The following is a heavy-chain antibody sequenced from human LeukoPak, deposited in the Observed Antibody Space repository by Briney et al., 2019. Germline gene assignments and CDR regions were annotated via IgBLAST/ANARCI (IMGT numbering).Heavy chain of an antibody. J-gene: IGHJ2*01. CDR1: GYTFTSYG. CDR2: ISAYNGNT. V-gene: IGHV1-18*01. Sequence: ASVKVSCKASGYTFTSYGISWVRQAPGQGLEWMGWISAYNGNTNYAQKLQGRVTMTTDTSTSTAYMELSSLRSEDTAVYYCARAEDSSSWRHWYFDLWGRGTLVTVSS. CDR3: ARAEDSSSWRHWYFDL. D-gene: IGHD6-13*01.